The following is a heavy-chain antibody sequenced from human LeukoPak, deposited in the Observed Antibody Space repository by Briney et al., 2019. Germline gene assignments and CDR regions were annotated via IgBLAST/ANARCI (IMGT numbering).Heavy chain of an antibody. J-gene: IGHJ3*02. CDR1: GGSVRTSSYY. CDR3: ATQYCSSANCYKGAFDI. Sequence: PSETLSLTCTVSGGSVRTSSYYWGWIRQPPGKGLEWIGSIYYSGNAYQHPSLKSRVIILVDTSKNQFSLKLSSVTAADTAVYYCATQYCSSANCYKGAFDIWGQGTMVTVSS. D-gene: IGHD2-2*02. CDR2: IYYSGNA. V-gene: IGHV4-39*07.